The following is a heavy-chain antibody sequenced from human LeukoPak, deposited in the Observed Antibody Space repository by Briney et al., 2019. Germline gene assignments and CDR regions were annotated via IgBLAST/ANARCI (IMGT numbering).Heavy chain of an antibody. D-gene: IGHD1-26*01. CDR2: IIPIFGTA. V-gene: IGHV1-69*13. Sequence: ASVKVSCKASGGTFSNYTISWVRQAPGQGLEWMGGIIPIFGTANYAQKFQGRVTITADESTSTAYMELSSLRSEDTAVYYCARAIRELLCMYDFDYWGQGTLVTVSS. CDR3: ARAIRELLCMYDFDY. J-gene: IGHJ4*02. CDR1: GGTFSNYT.